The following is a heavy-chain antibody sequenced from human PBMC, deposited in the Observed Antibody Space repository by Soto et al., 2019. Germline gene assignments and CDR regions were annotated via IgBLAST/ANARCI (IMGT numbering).Heavy chain of an antibody. Sequence: PGGSLRLSCAASGFTFSSYDMSWVRQAPGKGLEWVSAISGSGGRSYLAYSVKGRFTITIDNAKNTLYLQMNSLRAEDTAVYYCAKVAGISAAGKVDYVDGIDVWGQGTTVTVSS. CDR1: GFTFSSYD. D-gene: IGHD6-13*01. J-gene: IGHJ6*02. CDR3: AKVAGISAAGKVDYVDGIDV. CDR2: ISGSGGRS. V-gene: IGHV3-23*01.